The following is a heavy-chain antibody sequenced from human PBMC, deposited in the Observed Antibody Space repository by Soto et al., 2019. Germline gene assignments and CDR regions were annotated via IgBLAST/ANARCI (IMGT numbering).Heavy chain of an antibody. V-gene: IGHV5-51*01. J-gene: IGHJ3*02. CDR2: IYPGDSDT. D-gene: IGHD3-10*01. CDR1: GYSFTSYW. Sequence: PGESLKISCKGSGYSFTSYWIGWVRQMPGKGLEWMGIIYPGDSDTRYSPSFQGQVTISADKSISTAYLQWSSLKASDTAMYYCARQVRRFGELFPRDHDAFDIWGQGTMVTVSS. CDR3: ARQVRRFGELFPRDHDAFDI.